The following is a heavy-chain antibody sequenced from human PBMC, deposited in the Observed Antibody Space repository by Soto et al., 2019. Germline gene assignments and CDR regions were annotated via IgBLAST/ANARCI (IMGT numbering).Heavy chain of an antibody. V-gene: IGHV1-69*13. J-gene: IGHJ6*02. CDR3: ARDRKTGTTDYYYGMDV. CDR2: IIPIFGTA. D-gene: IGHD1-7*01. CDR1: GGTFSSYA. Sequence: ASVKVSCKASGGTFSSYAISWVRRAPGQGLEWMGGIIPIFGTANYAQKFQGRVTITADESTSTAYMELSSLRSEDTAVYYCARDRKTGTTDYYYGMDVWGQGTKVTVS.